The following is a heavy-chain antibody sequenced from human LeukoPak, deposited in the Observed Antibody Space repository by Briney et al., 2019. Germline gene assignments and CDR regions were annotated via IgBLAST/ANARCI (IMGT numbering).Heavy chain of an antibody. CDR3: AHPVGYCSSTSCLGGY. CDR2: MNGDGSSI. Sequence: QSGGSLRLSCTASTSNTFTTYWTHWVRQVPGKGLVWVSRMNGDGSSISYADSVRGRFTISRDNSKNTLYLQMNSLRAEDTAVYYCAHPVGYCSSTSCLGGYWGQGTLVTVSS. V-gene: IGHV3-74*01. J-gene: IGHJ4*02. D-gene: IGHD2-2*01. CDR1: TSNTFTTYW.